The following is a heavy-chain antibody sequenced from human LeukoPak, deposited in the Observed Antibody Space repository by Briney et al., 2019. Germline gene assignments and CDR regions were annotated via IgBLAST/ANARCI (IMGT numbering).Heavy chain of an antibody. J-gene: IGHJ4*02. CDR3: ARSRPLYYDFWSGYYYFDY. CDR2: IKQDGSEK. D-gene: IGHD3-3*01. Sequence: GGSLRLXCAASGFTFSSYWMSWVRQAPGKGLEWVANIKQDGSEKYYVDSGKGRFTNSRDNAKNSLYLQMNSLRAEDTAVYYCARSRPLYYDFWSGYYYFDYWGQGTLVTVSS. CDR1: GFTFSSYW. V-gene: IGHV3-7*01.